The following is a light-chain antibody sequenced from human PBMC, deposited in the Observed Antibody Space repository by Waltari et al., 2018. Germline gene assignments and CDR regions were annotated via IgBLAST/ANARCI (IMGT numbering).Light chain of an antibody. CDR3: CAYAGGPWV. Sequence: QSALTQPRSVSGSPGQSVTVSCAGTSSDVDGHNHVSWYQQYPGGAPKVIIHDINKRPSGVPARFSGSRSGNTASLTISGLQAEDEADYYCCAYAGGPWVFGGGTRVTVL. J-gene: IGLJ3*02. CDR1: SSDVDGHNH. CDR2: DIN. V-gene: IGLV2-11*01.